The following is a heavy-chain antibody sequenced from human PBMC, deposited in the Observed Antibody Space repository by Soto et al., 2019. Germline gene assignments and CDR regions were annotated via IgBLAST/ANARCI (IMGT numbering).Heavy chain of an antibody. CDR3: ARGNHYSGHDY. V-gene: IGHV4-59*01. CDR2: IYYSGST. D-gene: IGHD5-12*01. Sequence: SETLSLTCTVSGDSISSYYWNWIRQPPGKGLEWIGYIYYSGSTNSNPSLKSRVTISVDTSKNQFSLKLSSLTAADTAVYYCARGNHYSGHDYWGQGTLVTVSS. J-gene: IGHJ4*02. CDR1: GDSISSYY.